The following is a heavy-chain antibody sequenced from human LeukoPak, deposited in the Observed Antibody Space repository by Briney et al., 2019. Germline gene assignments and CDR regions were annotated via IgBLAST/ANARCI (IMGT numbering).Heavy chain of an antibody. CDR3: ARGYCSSTSCYRIFDY. CDR2: ISYDGSNK. CDR1: GFTFSSYA. Sequence: PGGSLRLSCAASGFTFSSYAMHWVRQAPGKGLEWVAVISYDGSNKYYADSVKGRLTISRDNSKNTLYLQMNSLRAEDTAVYYCARGYCSSTSCYRIFDYWGQGTLVTVSS. V-gene: IGHV3-30*01. D-gene: IGHD2-2*02. J-gene: IGHJ4*02.